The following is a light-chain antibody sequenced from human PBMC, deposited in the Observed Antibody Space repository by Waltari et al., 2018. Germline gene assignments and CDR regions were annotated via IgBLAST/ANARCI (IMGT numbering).Light chain of an antibody. Sequence: QLVLTQSPSASASLGASVKLTCTLSSGHSNFAIAWHQQQPEQGPRYLMKLRSDGSHSKGDGIPDRFSGSSSGAERYLTISSLQSEDEADYYCQTWGTGIQVVGGGTKLTVL. V-gene: IGLV4-69*01. J-gene: IGLJ2*01. CDR1: SGHSNFA. CDR3: QTWGTGIQV. CDR2: LRSDGSH.